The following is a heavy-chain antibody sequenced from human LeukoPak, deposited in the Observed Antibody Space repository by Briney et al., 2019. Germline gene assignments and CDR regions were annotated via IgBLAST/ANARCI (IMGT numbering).Heavy chain of an antibody. Sequence: SETLSLTCAVYGGSFSGDYWSWIRQPPGKGLEWIGEIIHSGGINYNPSLKSRVTISVDTSKNQFSLKLSSVAAADTAVYYCARGESLLWFGETPENWFDPWGQGTLVTVSS. CDR2: IIHSGGI. CDR1: GGSFSGDY. J-gene: IGHJ5*02. CDR3: ARGESLLWFGETPENWFDP. D-gene: IGHD3-10*01. V-gene: IGHV4-34*01.